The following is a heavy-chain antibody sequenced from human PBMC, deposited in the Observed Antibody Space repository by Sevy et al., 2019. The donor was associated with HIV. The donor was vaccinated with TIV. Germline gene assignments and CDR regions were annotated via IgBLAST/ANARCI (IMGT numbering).Heavy chain of an antibody. CDR3: ARDSRAYCSSTSCYLNWFDP. D-gene: IGHD2-2*01. J-gene: IGHJ5*02. CDR1: GYTFTSYG. CDR2: TSAYNGNT. Sequence: ASVKVSCKASGYTFTSYGISWVRQAPGQGLEWMGWTSAYNGNTNYAQKLQGRVTMTTDTSTSIAYMELRSLRSDDTAVYYCARDSRAYCSSTSCYLNWFDPWGQGTLVTVSS. V-gene: IGHV1-18*01.